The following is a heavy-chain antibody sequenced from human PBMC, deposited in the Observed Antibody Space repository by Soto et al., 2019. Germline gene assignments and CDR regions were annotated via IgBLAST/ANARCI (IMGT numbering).Heavy chain of an antibody. CDR1: GASISGSDHY. CDR3: ARSGRSLLDY. Sequence: QVQLQESGPGLVKASQTLSLTCTVSGASISGSDHYWRWIRQPPGKGLGWIGHLSYTGNSYNPSYNPSLQSRPTRSLDTSKNQFSLNMTSVTAADTAVYFCARSGRSLLDYWGQGALVSVSS. CDR2: LSYTGNS. D-gene: IGHD1-26*01. J-gene: IGHJ4*02. V-gene: IGHV4-30-4*01.